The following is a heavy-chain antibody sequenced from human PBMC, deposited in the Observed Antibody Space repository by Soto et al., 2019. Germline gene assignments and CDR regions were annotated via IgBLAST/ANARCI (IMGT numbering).Heavy chain of an antibody. CDR3: AKDLTTGSYYYYYMDV. V-gene: IGHV3-23*01. J-gene: IGHJ6*03. CDR2: ISGSGGST. D-gene: IGHD4-4*01. Sequence: EVQLLESGGGLVQPGGSPRLSCATSGFTFSSYAMSWVRQAPGKGLEWVSAISGSGGSTYYADSVKGRFTISRDNSKNTLYLQMNSLRAEDTAVYYCAKDLTTGSYYYYYMDVWGKGTTVTVSS. CDR1: GFTFSSYA.